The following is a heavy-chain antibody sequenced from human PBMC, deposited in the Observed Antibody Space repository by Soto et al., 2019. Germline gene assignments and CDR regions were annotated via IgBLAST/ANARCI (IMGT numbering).Heavy chain of an antibody. V-gene: IGHV3-74*01. CDR2: INSDGSST. CDR1: GFTFSSYW. J-gene: IGHJ6*02. Sequence: EVQLVESGGGLVQPGGSLRLSCAASGFTFSSYWMHWVRQAPGKGLVWVSRINSDGSSTRYADSVKGRFTISRDNAKNTLYLQMNSLRAEDTAVYYCARDPDYYYYGMDVWGQGTTVNVSS. CDR3: ARDPDYYYYGMDV.